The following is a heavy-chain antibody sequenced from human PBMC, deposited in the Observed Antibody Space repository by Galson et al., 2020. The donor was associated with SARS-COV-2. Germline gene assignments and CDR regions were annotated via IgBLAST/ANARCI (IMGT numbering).Heavy chain of an antibody. CDR2: INQSGST. D-gene: IGHD3-22*01. Sequence: SETLSLTCTVYGGSFSSYYWNWIRQPPGKGLEWIGEINQSGSTNYHPSLKSRVTISVDTSKRQFSLKLSSVTAADTAVYYCARAAEYYDSSGLDYWGRGTLVTVSS. V-gene: IGHV4-34*01. CDR1: GGSFSSYY. J-gene: IGHJ4*02. CDR3: ARAAEYYDSSGLDY.